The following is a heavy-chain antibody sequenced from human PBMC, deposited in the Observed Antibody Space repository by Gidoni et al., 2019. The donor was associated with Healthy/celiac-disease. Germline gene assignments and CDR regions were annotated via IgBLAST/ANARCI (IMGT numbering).Heavy chain of an antibody. D-gene: IGHD2-21*02. CDR1: GFTFSSYA. CDR2: IRGSGGST. Sequence: EVQLLESGGGLVQPGGSLRLSCAASGFTFSSYAMSWVRQAPGKGLAWVSAIRGSGGSTYYADSVKGRFTIPRDKSKNTLYLQMNSLRAEDTAVYYCAKVTFLWFDPWGQGTLVTVSS. V-gene: IGHV3-23*01. CDR3: AKVTFLWFDP. J-gene: IGHJ5*02.